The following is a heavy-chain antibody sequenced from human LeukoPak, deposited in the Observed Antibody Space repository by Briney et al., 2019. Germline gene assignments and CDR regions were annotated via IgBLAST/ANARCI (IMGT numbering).Heavy chain of an antibody. CDR3: TRVDSYYYMDV. Sequence: PSETLSLTCTVSGGSISSYYWSWIRQPAGKGLEWIGRIYTSGSTNYNPSLKSRVTMSVDTSKNQFSLRLRSVTAADTAVYYCTRVDSYYYMDVWGKGTTVTVSS. CDR2: IYTSGST. CDR1: GGSISSYY. V-gene: IGHV4-4*07. J-gene: IGHJ6*03.